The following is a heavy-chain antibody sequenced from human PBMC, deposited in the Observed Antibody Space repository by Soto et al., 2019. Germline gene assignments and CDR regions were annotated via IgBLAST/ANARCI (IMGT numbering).Heavy chain of an antibody. D-gene: IGHD3-22*01. CDR1: GFTFSSYG. CDR3: VGGYYFGDY. J-gene: IGHJ4*02. CDR2: ISYDGSNK. V-gene: IGHV3-30*03. Sequence: GSLRLSCAASGFTFSSYGMHWVRQAPGKGLQWVAVISYDGSNKYYADSVKGRFTISRDNSKNTLYLQMNSLRAEDTAVYYCVGGYYFGDYWGQGTLVTVSS.